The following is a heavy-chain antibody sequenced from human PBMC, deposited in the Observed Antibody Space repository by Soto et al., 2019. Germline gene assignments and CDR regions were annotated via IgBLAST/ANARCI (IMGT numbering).Heavy chain of an antibody. CDR1: GGSISSGGYY. J-gene: IGHJ6*03. V-gene: IGHV4-31*03. CDR3: ARVPPSTVTKTRYYYYYMDV. D-gene: IGHD4-17*01. CDR2: IYYSGST. Sequence: SETLSLTCTVSGGSISSGGYYWSWIRQHPGKGLEWIGYIYYSGSTYYNPSLKSRVTISVDTSKNQFSLKLSSVTAADTAVYYCARVPPSTVTKTRYYYYYMDVWGKGTTVTVSS.